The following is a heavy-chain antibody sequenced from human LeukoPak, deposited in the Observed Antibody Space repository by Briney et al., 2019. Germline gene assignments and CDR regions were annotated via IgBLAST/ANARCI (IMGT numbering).Heavy chain of an antibody. D-gene: IGHD5-12*01. CDR3: ARTRGYSGYDLFDY. J-gene: IGHJ4*02. CDR1: GGSISSYY. Sequence: SETLSLTCTVSGGSISSYYWSWIRQPPGKGLEWIGYIYYSGSTNYNPSLKSRVTISVDTSKNQFSLKLSSVTAADTAVHYCARTRGYSGYDLFDYWGQGTLVTVSS. CDR2: IYYSGST. V-gene: IGHV4-59*01.